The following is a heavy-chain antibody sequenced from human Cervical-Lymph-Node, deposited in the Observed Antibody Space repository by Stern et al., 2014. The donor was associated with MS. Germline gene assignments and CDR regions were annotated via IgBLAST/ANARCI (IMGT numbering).Heavy chain of an antibody. D-gene: IGHD4-17*01. Sequence: DQLVQSGAEVKKPGESLKISCQGSGYSFRSYWIGWVRQLPGKGLEWMGIIFPGDSNIRYGPSFQGQVSISADKSINTAYLQWRSLKASDTGMYYCARHDYGDYDYGMDVWGQGTTVTVSS. CDR2: IFPGDSNI. CDR3: ARHDYGDYDYGMDV. J-gene: IGHJ6*02. CDR1: GYSFRSYW. V-gene: IGHV5-51*01.